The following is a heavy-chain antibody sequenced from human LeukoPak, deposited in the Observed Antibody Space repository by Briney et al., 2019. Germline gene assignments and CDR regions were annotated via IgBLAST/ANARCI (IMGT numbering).Heavy chain of an antibody. CDR3: ARIPDSSSWYPFDY. J-gene: IGHJ4*02. CDR2: IIPILGIA. CDR1: GGTFSSYA. D-gene: IGHD6-13*01. V-gene: IGHV1-69*04. Sequence: SVKVSCKASGGTFSSYAISWVRQAPGQGLEWMGRIIPILGIANYAQKFQGRVTITADKSTSTAYMELSSLRSEDTAVYYCARIPDSSSWYPFDYWGQGTLVTVSS.